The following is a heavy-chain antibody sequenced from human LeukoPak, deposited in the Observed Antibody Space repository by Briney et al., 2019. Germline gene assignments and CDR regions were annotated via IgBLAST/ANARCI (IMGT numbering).Heavy chain of an antibody. J-gene: IGHJ4*02. CDR1: GGSISSGGYY. CDR3: ARVRGSGSYYGGFIDY. V-gene: IGHV4-31*03. D-gene: IGHD3-10*01. Sequence: SQTLSLTCTVSGGSISSGGYYWSWLRQHPGKGLEWIGYIYYSRSTYNNPSLKSRVTKSVDTSKNQFSLKLSSVTAADTAVYYCARVRGSGSYYGGFIDYWGQGTLVTVSS. CDR2: IYYSRST.